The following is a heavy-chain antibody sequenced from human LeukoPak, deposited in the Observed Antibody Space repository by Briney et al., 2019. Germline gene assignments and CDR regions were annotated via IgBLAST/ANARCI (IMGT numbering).Heavy chain of an antibody. CDR2: IYYSGST. CDR3: ARELAYCGGDCYSFDY. D-gene: IGHD2-21*02. Sequence: PSETLSLTCTVSSGSIGTYYWSWIRQSPGKGLEWIGYIYYSGSTNYNPSLKSRVTISVDTSKNQFSLKLSSVTAADTAVYYCARELAYCGGDCYSFDYWGQGTLVTVSS. CDR1: SGSIGTYY. V-gene: IGHV4-59*01. J-gene: IGHJ4*02.